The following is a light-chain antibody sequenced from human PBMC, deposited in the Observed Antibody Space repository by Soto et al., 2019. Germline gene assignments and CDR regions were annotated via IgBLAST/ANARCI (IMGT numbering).Light chain of an antibody. V-gene: IGKV3-15*01. CDR2: GAS. CDR3: QQYNNWPAT. J-gene: IGKJ1*01. CDR1: QSVSSN. Sequence: EIVMTQSPATLSVSPGERDTLSCRASQSVSSNLAWYQQKPGQAPRLLIYGASTRATGIPARFSGSGSGTEFTLTISSLRSEDFAVYYCQQYNNWPATFGQGTKVDIK.